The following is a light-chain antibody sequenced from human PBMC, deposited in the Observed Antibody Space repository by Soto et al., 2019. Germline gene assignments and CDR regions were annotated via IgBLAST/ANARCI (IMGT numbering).Light chain of an antibody. J-gene: IGLJ1*01. V-gene: IGLV2-23*02. CDR1: SSDVGSYNL. CDR2: EVS. CDR3: CSYAGSSTYV. Sequence: QSVLTHPASVSGCPGQSITISCTGTSSDVGSYNLVSWYQQHPGKAPKLMIYEVSKRPSGVSNRFSGSKSGNTASLTISGLQAEDEADYYCCSYAGSSTYVFGTGTKVTVL.